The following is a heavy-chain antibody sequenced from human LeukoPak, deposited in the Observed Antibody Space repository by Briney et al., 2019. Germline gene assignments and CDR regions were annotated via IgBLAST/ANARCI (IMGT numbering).Heavy chain of an antibody. CDR2: IDPKSGGP. CDR1: GYTFTVKF. V-gene: IGHV1-2*02. D-gene: IGHD3-9*01. CDR3: ALENCYVYTGCSKSFDY. Sequence: ASVKVSCKTSGYTFTVKFLHWLRQAPGQGLEWMGGIDPKSGGPVYGQNFRGRATVTRDTSVSTAHMELSRLRSDDTAVYFCALENCYVYTGCSKSFDYWGQGTLVTVSS. J-gene: IGHJ4*02.